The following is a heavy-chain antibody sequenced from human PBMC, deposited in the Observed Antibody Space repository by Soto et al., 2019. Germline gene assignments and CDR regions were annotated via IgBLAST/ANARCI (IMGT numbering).Heavy chain of an antibody. CDR3: AGGDFGEFFFDC. V-gene: IGHV4-31*03. Sequence: QVQLQESGPGPVRPSQTLSLTCTVSGDSITSDIYYWIWIRQHPGKGLEWLGSICYSGSTYYNPWLKSGVSILVETYKRQFYVKVSFVTGADREVYYGAGGDFGEFFFDCWGQGTLVTVYS. J-gene: IGHJ4*02. CDR2: ICYSGST. CDR1: GDSITSDIYY. D-gene: IGHD3-10*01.